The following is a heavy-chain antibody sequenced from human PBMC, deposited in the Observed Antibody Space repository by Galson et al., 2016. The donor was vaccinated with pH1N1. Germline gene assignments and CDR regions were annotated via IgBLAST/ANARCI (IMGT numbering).Heavy chain of an antibody. CDR3: ARDVDTLAPHDAFDV. J-gene: IGHJ3*01. CDR1: GFSFDDYG. V-gene: IGHV3-20*04. CDR2: INWNRVSR. Sequence: SLRLSCAASGFSFDDYGMNWVRQVPGKGLECVATINWNRVSRHYADSVKGRFTISRDNTKSSLYLEMNSLRSEDTALYYCARDVDTLAPHDAFDVWGQGTMVTVSP.